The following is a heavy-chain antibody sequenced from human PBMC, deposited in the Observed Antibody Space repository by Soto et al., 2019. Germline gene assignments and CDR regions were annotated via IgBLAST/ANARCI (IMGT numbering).Heavy chain of an antibody. J-gene: IGHJ6*02. V-gene: IGHV3-21*01. CDR1: GFTSSTYS. CDR2: ISSSSSYI. Sequence: VDSLRHSSPPSGFTSSTYSMNWFRQAPGKGLKWVSSISSSSSYIYYADSVKGRFTISRDNAKNSLYLQMNSLRAEDTAVYYCARDWFDGYSSSDYGMDVWGQGT. D-gene: IGHD6-6*01. CDR3: ARDWFDGYSSSDYGMDV.